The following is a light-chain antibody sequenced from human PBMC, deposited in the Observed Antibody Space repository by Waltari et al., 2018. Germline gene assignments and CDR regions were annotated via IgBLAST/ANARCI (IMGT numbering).Light chain of an antibody. CDR1: NSNLGRNS. J-gene: IGLJ3*02. CDR3: ASWDDSLSGVV. V-gene: IGLV1-44*01. CDR2: SNK. Sequence: QSVLTQAPSASGTPGQGVTISCSGSNSNLGRNSVNWYQQFSGTAPKLLIHSNKPRPSGVPGRFSGSKSGTSASLAISGLQSEDEADYYCASWDDSLSGVVFGGGTKLTVL.